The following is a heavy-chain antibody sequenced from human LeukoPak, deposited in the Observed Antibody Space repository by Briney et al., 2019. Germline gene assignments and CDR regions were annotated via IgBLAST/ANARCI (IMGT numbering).Heavy chain of an antibody. CDR1: GYTFTGYY. Sequence: ASVKVPCKASGYTFTGYYMHWVRQAPGQGLEWMGRINPNSGGTNYAQKFQGRVTMTRDTSISTAYMELSSLRSDDTAVYYCARDPRTTKNAFDIWGQGTMVTVSS. J-gene: IGHJ3*02. CDR3: ARDPRTTKNAFDI. V-gene: IGHV1-2*06. D-gene: IGHD4-11*01. CDR2: INPNSGGT.